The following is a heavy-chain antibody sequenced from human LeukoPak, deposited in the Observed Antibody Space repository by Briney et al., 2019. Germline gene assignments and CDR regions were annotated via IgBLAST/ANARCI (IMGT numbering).Heavy chain of an antibody. Sequence: PSETLSLTCAVYGGSFSGYYWSWIRQPPGKGLEWIGEINHSGGTNYNPSLKSRVTISVDTSKNQFSLKLSSVTAADTAVYYCAKTARVLDNWGQGTQVTVSS. J-gene: IGHJ4*02. V-gene: IGHV4-34*01. CDR2: INHSGGT. CDR1: GGSFSGYY. D-gene: IGHD1-14*01. CDR3: AKTARVLDN.